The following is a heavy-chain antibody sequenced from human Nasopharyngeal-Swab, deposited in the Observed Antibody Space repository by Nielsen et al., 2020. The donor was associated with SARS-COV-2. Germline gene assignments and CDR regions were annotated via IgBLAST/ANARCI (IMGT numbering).Heavy chain of an antibody. CDR2: IYSGGNT. Sequence: GESLKISCAASGFTVSSNYMTWVRQAPGKGLEWVSIIYSGGNTYNADPVKGRFTISRDNSKNTPFLQMNSLRADDTAVYYCARGVNPPPDYWGQGTLVIVSS. CDR3: ARGVNPPPDY. J-gene: IGHJ4*02. V-gene: IGHV3-53*01. CDR1: GFTVSSNY. D-gene: IGHD1-14*01.